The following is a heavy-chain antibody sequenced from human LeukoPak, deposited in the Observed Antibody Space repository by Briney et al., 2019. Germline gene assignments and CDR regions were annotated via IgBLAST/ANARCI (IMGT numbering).Heavy chain of an antibody. D-gene: IGHD3-3*01. CDR1: GFTLSSYE. Sequence: GGSLRLSCAPSGFTLSSYEMNWVRQAPGKGLEWVSYISSSGSTKYYADSVKGRFTISRDNAKNSLYLQMNSQRAEDTAVYYCARDHAGFLESPVWFDPWGQGTLVTVSS. V-gene: IGHV3-48*03. CDR2: ISSSGSTK. J-gene: IGHJ5*02. CDR3: ARDHAGFLESPVWFDP.